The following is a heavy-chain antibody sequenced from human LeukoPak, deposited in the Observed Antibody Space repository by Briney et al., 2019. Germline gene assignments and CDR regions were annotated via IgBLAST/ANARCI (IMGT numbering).Heavy chain of an antibody. V-gene: IGHV3-30*02. CDR3: AEDQKLQPFHY. CDR2: IQFDGTDE. D-gene: IGHD1-1*01. J-gene: IGHJ4*02. Sequence: GGSLRLSCTVSGFIFSTYGMHWVRQAPGEGLEWVAFIQFDGTDEHYADSVKGRFTISRDNSKNTLYLQMSNLRPEDTSVYYCAEDQKLQPFHYWGQGTLVTVSS. CDR1: GFIFSTYG.